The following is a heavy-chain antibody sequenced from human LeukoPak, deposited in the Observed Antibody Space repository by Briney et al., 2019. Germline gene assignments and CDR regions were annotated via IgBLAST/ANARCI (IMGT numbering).Heavy chain of an antibody. J-gene: IGHJ4*02. Sequence: TGGSLRLSCAASGFTFSSYSMNWVRQAPGKGLEWVSVIYSGGSTYYADSVKGRFTISRDNSKNTLYLQMNSLRAEDTAVYYCARAGYYDSSGYLFYWGQGTLVTVSS. CDR1: GFTFSSYS. CDR3: ARAGYYDSSGYLFY. V-gene: IGHV3-53*01. CDR2: IYSGGST. D-gene: IGHD3-22*01.